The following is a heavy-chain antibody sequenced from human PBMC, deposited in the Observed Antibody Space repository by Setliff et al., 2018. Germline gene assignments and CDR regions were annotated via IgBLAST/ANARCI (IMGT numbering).Heavy chain of an antibody. CDR1: GYSISSGYY. J-gene: IGHJ6*02. Sequence: SETLSLTCTVSGYSISSGYYWGWIRQPPGKGLEWIGRIYHSGSTYYNPSLKSRVTISVDTSKNQFSLKLSSVTAADTAVYYCARDRRRLVTYYYYGMDVWGQGTTVTVSS. CDR2: IYHSGST. D-gene: IGHD6-19*01. CDR3: ARDRRRLVTYYYYGMDV. V-gene: IGHV4-38-2*02.